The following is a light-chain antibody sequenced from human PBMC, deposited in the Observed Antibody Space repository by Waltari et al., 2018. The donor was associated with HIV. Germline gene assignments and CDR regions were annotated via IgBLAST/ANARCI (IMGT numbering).Light chain of an antibody. V-gene: IGLV1-44*01. CDR1: SSNIGSNI. CDR3: AAWDDSLNGAV. Sequence: QSVLTQPPSASGTPGQRVTISCSGSSSNIGSNIVNWYQQRPGTAPKLLIYRNNQRPSGVPDRFSGSKSGTSASLAISGLQAEDDADYYCAAWDDSLNGAVFGGGTKLTVL. J-gene: IGLJ3*02. CDR2: RNN.